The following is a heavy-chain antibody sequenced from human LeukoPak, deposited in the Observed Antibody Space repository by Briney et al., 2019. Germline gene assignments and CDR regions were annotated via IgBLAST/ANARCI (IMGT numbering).Heavy chain of an antibody. D-gene: IGHD3-10*01. J-gene: IGHJ4*02. CDR2: ISYDGSNK. Sequence: GGSLRLSCAASGFTFSSYAMSWVRQAPGKGLEWVAVISYDGSNKYYADSVKGRFTISRDNPKNTVYLQMNSLRTEDTAVYYCGRGSSPYYYGSGSYYNPDYWGQGTLVTVSS. CDR3: GRGSSPYYYGSGSYYNPDY. V-gene: IGHV3-30*04. CDR1: GFTFSSYA.